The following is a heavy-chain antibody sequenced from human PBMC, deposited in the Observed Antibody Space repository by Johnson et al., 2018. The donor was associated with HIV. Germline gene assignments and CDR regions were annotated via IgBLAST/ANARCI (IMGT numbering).Heavy chain of an antibody. V-gene: IGHV3-15*01. J-gene: IGHJ3*02. CDR1: GFTFSHAW. D-gene: IGHD3-16*01. CDR2: IKSKTDGGTT. CDR3: TTYATMITMYVEIKGGAFDI. Sequence: VQLVESGGGLVKPGGSLRLSCAASGFTFSHAWMTWVRQAPGKGLEWIGCIKSKTDGGTTEYAEPVKGRFTISRDDSKNTLYLQMNSLTTEDTAVYYCTTYATMITMYVEIKGGAFDIWGQGTMVTVSS.